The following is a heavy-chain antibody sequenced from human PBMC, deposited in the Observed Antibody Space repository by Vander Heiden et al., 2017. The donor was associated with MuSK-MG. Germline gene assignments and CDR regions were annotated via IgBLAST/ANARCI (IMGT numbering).Heavy chain of an antibody. D-gene: IGHD3-22*01. Sequence: EVQLVESGGGLVKPGGSLRLSCAASGFTCSSYSMNWVRQAPGKGLEWVSSISSSSSYIYYADSVKGRFTISRDNAKNSLYLQMNSLRAEDTAVYYCAREEAYYDSSGYAGMDVWGQGTTVTVSS. J-gene: IGHJ6*01. CDR1: GFTCSSYS. CDR3: AREEAYYDSSGYAGMDV. V-gene: IGHV3-21*01. CDR2: ISSSSSYI.